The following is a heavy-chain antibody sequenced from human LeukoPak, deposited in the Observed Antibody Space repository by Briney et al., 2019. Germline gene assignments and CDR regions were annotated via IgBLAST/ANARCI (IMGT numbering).Heavy chain of an antibody. CDR1: GGSISSYY. J-gene: IGHJ4*02. D-gene: IGHD6-6*01. V-gene: IGHV4-4*07. Sequence: SETLSLXCTVSGGSISSYYWSWIRQPAGKGLEWIGRIYTSGSTNYNPSLKSRVTMSVDTSKNQFSLKLSSVTAADTAVYYCASTTDSSSSVDHFDYWGQGTLVTVSS. CDR2: IYTSGST. CDR3: ASTTDSSSSVDHFDY.